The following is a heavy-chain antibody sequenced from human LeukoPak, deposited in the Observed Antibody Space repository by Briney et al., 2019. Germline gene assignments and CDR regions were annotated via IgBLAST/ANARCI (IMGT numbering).Heavy chain of an antibody. Sequence: ASVKVSCKASGYTFTSYGISWVRQAPGQGLEWMGWISDYNGNTNYAQKLQGRVTMTTDTSTSTAYMELRSLRSDDAAVYYCARDLYRDSLPVSWFDPWGQGTLVTVSS. CDR3: ARDLYRDSLPVSWFDP. D-gene: IGHD4-11*01. J-gene: IGHJ5*02. V-gene: IGHV1-18*01. CDR1: GYTFTSYG. CDR2: ISDYNGNT.